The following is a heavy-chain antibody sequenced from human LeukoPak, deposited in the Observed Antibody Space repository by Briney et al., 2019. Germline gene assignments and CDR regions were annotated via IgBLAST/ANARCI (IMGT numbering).Heavy chain of an antibody. CDR1: GGSISSSSYY. CDR2: IYYSGST. D-gene: IGHD3-10*01. V-gene: IGHV4-39*02. CDR3: ARDQGLTYYYGSGSYIVGYFDY. J-gene: IGHJ4*02. Sequence: SETLSPTCTVSGGSISSSSYYWGWIRQPPGKGLEWIGSIYYSGSTYYNPSLKSRVTISVDTSKNQFSLKLSSVTAADTAVYYCARDQGLTYYYGSGSYIVGYFDYWGQGTLVTVSS.